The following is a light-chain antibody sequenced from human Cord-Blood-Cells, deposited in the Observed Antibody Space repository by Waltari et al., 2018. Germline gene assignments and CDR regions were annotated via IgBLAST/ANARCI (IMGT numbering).Light chain of an antibody. CDR1: SSDVASYNL. Sequence: QSALTQPASVSGSPGQSITISCPGTSSDVASYNLVSWYQQHPGKAPKLMIYEGSKRPSGVSNRFSGSKSGNTASLTISGLQAEDEADYYCCSYAGSSTVVFGGGTKLTVL. V-gene: IGLV2-23*01. CDR2: EGS. J-gene: IGLJ2*01. CDR3: CSYAGSSTVV.